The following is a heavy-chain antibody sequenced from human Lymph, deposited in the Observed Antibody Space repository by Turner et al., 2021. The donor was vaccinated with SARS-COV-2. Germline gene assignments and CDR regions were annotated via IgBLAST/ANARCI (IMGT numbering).Heavy chain of an antibody. Sequence: EVQLVESGGGLVKPGGALRLSCAASEYPFDNYCMNWVRQARGKGLEWVSSISRGSADSFYAESVKGRVTISRDNAKKTLYLQMNSLRVEDTAVYYCARGRGSWYAGDYWGQGALVTVSS. CDR1: EYPFDNYC. V-gene: IGHV3-21*01. D-gene: IGHD6-13*01. J-gene: IGHJ4*02. CDR2: ISRGSADS. CDR3: ARGRGSWYAGDY.